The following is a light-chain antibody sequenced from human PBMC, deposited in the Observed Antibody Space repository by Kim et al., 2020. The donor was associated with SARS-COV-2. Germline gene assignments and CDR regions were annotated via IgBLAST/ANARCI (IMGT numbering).Light chain of an antibody. CDR3: QQRYIWPPIT. J-gene: IGKJ5*01. Sequence: PGERATLSCRASQSVVTYLAWYQQRPGQAPRLLIYDASNRATGVPARFSGSGSGTDFTLTISSLEPEDFAVYYCQQRYIWPPITFGQGTRLEIK. V-gene: IGKV3-11*01. CDR1: QSVVTY. CDR2: DAS.